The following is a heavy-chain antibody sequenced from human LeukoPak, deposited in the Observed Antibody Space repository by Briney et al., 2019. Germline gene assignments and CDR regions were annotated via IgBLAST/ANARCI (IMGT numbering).Heavy chain of an antibody. CDR1: GYTFTGYY. V-gene: IGHV1-2*02. Sequence: ASVNVSCKASGYTFTGYYMHWVRQAPGQGLEWMGWINPNSGGTNYAQKFQGRVTMTRDTSISTGYMELSRLRSDDTAVYYCATLVIAVAGGFGDYWGQGTLVTVSS. J-gene: IGHJ4*02. D-gene: IGHD6-19*01. CDR2: INPNSGGT. CDR3: ATLVIAVAGGFGDY.